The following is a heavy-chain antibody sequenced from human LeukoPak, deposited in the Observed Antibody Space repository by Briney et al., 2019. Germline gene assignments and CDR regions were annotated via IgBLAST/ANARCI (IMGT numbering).Heavy chain of an antibody. CDR3: ARDMSIRWFYY. J-gene: IGHJ4*02. Sequence: KPSETLSLTCSVFGDSRSSNNFYWGWIRQPPGKGLEWIASIYHSGDTYYNPSLKSRVTISLDTSKKHFSLKLSSVTAADTAVYYCARDMSIRWFYYWGQGTLVTVSS. CDR2: IYHSGDT. CDR1: GDSRSSNNFY. D-gene: IGHD3-3*02. V-gene: IGHV4-39*07.